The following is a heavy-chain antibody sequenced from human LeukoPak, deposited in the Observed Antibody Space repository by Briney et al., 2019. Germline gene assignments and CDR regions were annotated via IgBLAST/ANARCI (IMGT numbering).Heavy chain of an antibody. CDR1: GFTVSSNY. J-gene: IGHJ4*02. CDR3: AKVMAARLNYFDY. V-gene: IGHV3-53*05. Sequence: GGSLRLSCAASGFTVSSNYMSWVRQAPGKGLEWVSVIYGGGSTYYADSVKGRFTISKDNSKNTLYLQMNSLRAEDTAVYYCAKVMAARLNYFDYWGQGTLVTVSS. D-gene: IGHD6-6*01. CDR2: IYGGGST.